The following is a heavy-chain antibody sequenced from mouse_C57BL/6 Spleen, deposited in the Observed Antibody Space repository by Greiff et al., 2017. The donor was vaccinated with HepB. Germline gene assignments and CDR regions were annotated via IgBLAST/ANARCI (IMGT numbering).Heavy chain of an antibody. CDR1: GYTFTSYW. Sequence: QVQLQQPGTELVKPGASVKLSCKASGYTFTSYWMHWVKQRPGQGLEWIGNINPSNGGTNYNEKFKSKATLTVDKSSSTAYMQLSSLTSEDSAVYYCARAIYYSGSSYWYFDVWGTGTTVTVSS. J-gene: IGHJ1*03. V-gene: IGHV1-53*01. CDR3: ARAIYYSGSSYWYFDV. D-gene: IGHD1-1*01. CDR2: INPSNGGT.